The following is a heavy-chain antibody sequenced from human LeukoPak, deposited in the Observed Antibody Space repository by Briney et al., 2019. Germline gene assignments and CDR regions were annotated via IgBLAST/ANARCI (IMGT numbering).Heavy chain of an antibody. V-gene: IGHV3-30-3*02. CDR3: AKTHSYYYYMDV. CDR2: ISYDGSNK. CDR1: GFTFSSYA. Sequence: GRSLRLSCAASGFTFSSYAMHWVRQAPGKGLEWVAVISYDGSNKYYADSVKGRFTISRDNSKNTLYLQMNSLRAEDTAVYYCAKTHSYYYYMDVWGKGTTVTVSS. J-gene: IGHJ6*03.